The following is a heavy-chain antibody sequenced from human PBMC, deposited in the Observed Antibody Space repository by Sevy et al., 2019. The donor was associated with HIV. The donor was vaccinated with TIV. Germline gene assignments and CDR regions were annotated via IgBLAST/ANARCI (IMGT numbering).Heavy chain of an antibody. CDR1: GFTFSSYS. J-gene: IGHJ3*02. V-gene: IGHV3-21*06. CDR3: ARTGCSITSCLTADAFDI. Sequence: GALRLSCAASGFTFSSYSMNWVRQAPGKGLEWVSSISGISNYIYYADSVKGRFTISRDNAKSSLYLQMNSLRAEDTAGDYCARTGCSITSCLTADAFDIWGQGTLVTVSS. D-gene: IGHD2-2*01. CDR2: ISGISNYI.